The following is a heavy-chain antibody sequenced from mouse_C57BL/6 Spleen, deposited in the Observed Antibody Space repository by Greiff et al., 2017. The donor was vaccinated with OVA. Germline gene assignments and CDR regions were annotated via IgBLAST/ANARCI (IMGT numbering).Heavy chain of an antibody. CDR3: ARLGYGNLYAMDY. V-gene: IGHV1-69*01. CDR2: IDPSDSYT. Sequence: VQLQQPGAELVMPGASVKLSCKASGYTFTSYWMHWVKQRPGQGLEWIGEIDPSDSYTNYNQKFKGKSTLTVDKSSSTAYMQLSSLTSEDSAVYYCARLGYGNLYAMDYWGQGTSVTVSS. CDR1: GYTFTSYW. D-gene: IGHD2-1*01. J-gene: IGHJ4*01.